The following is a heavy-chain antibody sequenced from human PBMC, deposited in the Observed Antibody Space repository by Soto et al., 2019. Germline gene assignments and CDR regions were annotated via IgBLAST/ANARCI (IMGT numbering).Heavy chain of an antibody. Sequence: QVQLVESGGGVVQPGRSLRLSCAASGFTFSSYGMHWVRQGPGKGLEWVAVISYDGSNKYYADSVKGRFTISRDNSKNTLYLQMNSLRAEDTAVYYCARSKGAWVSDYWGQGTLVTVSS. D-gene: IGHD6-13*01. CDR3: ARSKGAWVSDY. CDR2: ISYDGSNK. CDR1: GFTFSSYG. V-gene: IGHV3-30*03. J-gene: IGHJ4*02.